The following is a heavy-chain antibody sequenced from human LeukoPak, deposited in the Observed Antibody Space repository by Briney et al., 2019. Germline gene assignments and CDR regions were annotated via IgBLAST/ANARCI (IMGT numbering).Heavy chain of an antibody. CDR2: ISGDGRRT. CDR3: AKDPHGP. V-gene: IGHV3-43*02. CDR1: GFTFDDYYA. Sequence: GGSLRLSCAVSGFTFDDYYAIHWVRPAPGKGLEWVSLISGDGRRTNYTDSVKGRFTTSRDDTKSSLFLQMNSLTTDDTAFYYCAKDPHGPWGQGTLVTVSS. J-gene: IGHJ5*02.